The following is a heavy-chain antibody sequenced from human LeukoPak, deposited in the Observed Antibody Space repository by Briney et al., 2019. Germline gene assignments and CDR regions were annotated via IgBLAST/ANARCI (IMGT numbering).Heavy chain of an antibody. CDR3: ARDAGFHGYGDFFFDY. CDR2: ISWNSGSI. D-gene: IGHD4-17*01. V-gene: IGHV3-9*01. Sequence: GGSLRLSCAASGFTFDDYAMHWVRQAPRKGLEWVSGISWNSGSIGYADSVKGRFTISRDNAKTSLYLQMNSLRAEDTAVYYCARDAGFHGYGDFFFDYWGQGTLVTVSS. J-gene: IGHJ4*02. CDR1: GFTFDDYA.